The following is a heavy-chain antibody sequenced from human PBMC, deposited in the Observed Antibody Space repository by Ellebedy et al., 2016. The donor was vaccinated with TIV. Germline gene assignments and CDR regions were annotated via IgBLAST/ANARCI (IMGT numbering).Heavy chain of an antibody. D-gene: IGHD6-19*01. J-gene: IGHJ4*02. CDR3: ARDQWLGRAYYFDY. Sequence: GGSLRLSCAASGFIFSNYWMTWVRQAPGKGLEWVANIKQDGSEENYVDSVKGRFSISRDNTKNSLYVQMNSLRPEDTAVYYCARDQWLGRAYYFDYWGRGTLVTVSS. V-gene: IGHV3-7*01. CDR1: GFIFSNYW. CDR2: IKQDGSEE.